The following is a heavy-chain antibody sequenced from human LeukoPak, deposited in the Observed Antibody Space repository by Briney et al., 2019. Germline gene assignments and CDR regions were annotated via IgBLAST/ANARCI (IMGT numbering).Heavy chain of an antibody. V-gene: IGHV4-38-2*02. CDR1: GYSISSGYY. D-gene: IGHD6-19*01. CDR3: TRLDLSSGWTVVGF. J-gene: IGHJ4*02. Sequence: SETLSLTCTVSGYSISSGYYWGWIRQPPGKGLEWIGSIYHSGSTYYNPSLKSRVTISVDTSKNQFSLKLSSVTAADTAVYYCTRLDLSSGWTVVGFWGQGTLVTVSS. CDR2: IYHSGST.